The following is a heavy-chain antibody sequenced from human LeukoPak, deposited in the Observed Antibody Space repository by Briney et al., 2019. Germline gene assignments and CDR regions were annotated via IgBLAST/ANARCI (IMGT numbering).Heavy chain of an antibody. Sequence: PGRSLRLSCAVSGFTFSTYGMHWVRQGPGKGLGWVAVISHDVSLKYYADSVKGRFTISRDNSKNTLFLHMNSLRAADTAVYYCTRDITDSSGITWFAPWGQGTLVTVSS. D-gene: IGHD3-22*01. CDR1: GFTFSTYG. V-gene: IGHV3-33*01. CDR3: TRDITDSSGITWFAP. J-gene: IGHJ5*02. CDR2: ISHDVSLK.